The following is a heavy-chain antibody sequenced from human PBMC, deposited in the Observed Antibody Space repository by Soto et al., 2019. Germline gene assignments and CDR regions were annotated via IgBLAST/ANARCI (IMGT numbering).Heavy chain of an antibody. CDR1: GYTFTSYY. V-gene: IGHV1-46*01. CDR2: INPSGGST. D-gene: IGHD3-9*01. J-gene: IGHJ4*02. CDR3: ARVPSEKLTYYDILTAQRGSAFDY. Sequence: QVQLVQSGAEVKKPGASVKVSCKASGYTFTSYYMHWVRQAPGQGLEWMGIINPSGGSTSYAQKFQGRVTMTRDTSTSTVYMELSSLRSEDTAVYYCARVPSEKLTYYDILTAQRGSAFDYWGQGTLVTVSS.